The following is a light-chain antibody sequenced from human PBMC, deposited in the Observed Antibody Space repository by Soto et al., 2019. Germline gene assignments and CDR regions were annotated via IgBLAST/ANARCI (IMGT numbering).Light chain of an antibody. CDR3: QKYNR. CDR2: AAS. CDR1: QGISNC. V-gene: IGKV1-27*01. Sequence: DIQMTQSPSSLSASVGDRVTITCRASQGISNCLAWYQQKPGKVPKLLIYAASTLQSGVPSRFSGSGSGTDFTLTISSLQPEDVATYYCQKYNRFGGGTKVEIK. J-gene: IGKJ4*01.